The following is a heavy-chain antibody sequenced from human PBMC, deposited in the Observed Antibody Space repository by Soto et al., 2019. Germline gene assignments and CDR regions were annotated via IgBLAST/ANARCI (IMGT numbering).Heavy chain of an antibody. D-gene: IGHD3-3*01. CDR1: GFSLSTSGMC. V-gene: IGHV2-70*01. CDR2: IDWDDDK. Sequence: PTLVNPTQTLTLTCTFSGFSLSTSGMCVSWIRQPPGKALEWLALIDWDDDKYYSTSLKTWFTISNDTSKHQVVLTMSNMVPXXXXXXXXXXXYYYFCSGYGGFYYYCIDVSGQGTTVTVSS. CDR3: XXXYYYFCSGYGGFYYYCIDV. J-gene: IGHJ6*02.